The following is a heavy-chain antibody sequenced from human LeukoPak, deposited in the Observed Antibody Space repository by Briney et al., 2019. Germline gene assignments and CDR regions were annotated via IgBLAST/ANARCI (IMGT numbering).Heavy chain of an antibody. J-gene: IGHJ4*02. Sequence: GGSLRLPCAASGFTFSSYWMHWVRQAPGKGLVWVSRINSDGSSTSYADSVKGRFTISRDNAKNTLYLQMNSLRAEDTAVYYCARDPFYYDILTGYDYWGQGTLVTVSS. V-gene: IGHV3-74*01. D-gene: IGHD3-9*01. CDR1: GFTFSSYW. CDR3: ARDPFYYDILTGYDY. CDR2: INSDGSST.